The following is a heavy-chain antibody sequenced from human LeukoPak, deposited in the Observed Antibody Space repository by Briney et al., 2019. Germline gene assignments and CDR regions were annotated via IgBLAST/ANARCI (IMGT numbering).Heavy chain of an antibody. V-gene: IGHV1-8*01. Sequence: PRASVKVSCKASGYTFTSYDINSVRQAPGQGLEWMGWMNPNSGNTGYAQKFQGRVTMARNTSISTAYMELSSLRSEDTAVYYCAAGITGEYFDYWGQGTLVTVSS. CDR1: GYTFTSYD. CDR2: MNPNSGNT. J-gene: IGHJ4*02. CDR3: AAGITGEYFDY. D-gene: IGHD1-14*01.